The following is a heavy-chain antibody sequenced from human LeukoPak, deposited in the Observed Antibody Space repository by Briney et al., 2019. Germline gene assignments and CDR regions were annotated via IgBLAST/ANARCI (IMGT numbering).Heavy chain of an antibody. D-gene: IGHD6-19*01. CDR3: ARDIVLIAVAVRGSFDI. CDR1: GFTFDDYG. V-gene: IGHV3-20*04. CDR2: INWNGGST. J-gene: IGHJ3*02. Sequence: GGSLRLSCAASGFTFDDYGMSWVRQAPGKGLEWVSGINWNGGSTGYADSVKGRFTISRDNAKNSLYLQMNSLRADDTALYYCARDIVLIAVAVRGSFDIWGQGPMVTVSS.